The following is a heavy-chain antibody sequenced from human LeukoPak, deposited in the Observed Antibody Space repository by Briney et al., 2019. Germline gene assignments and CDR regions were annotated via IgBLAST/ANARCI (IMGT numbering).Heavy chain of an antibody. J-gene: IGHJ4*03. CDR1: GGSFSRYY. V-gene: IGHV4-34*01. CDR2: IDHRGDT. D-gene: IGHD5-24*01. Sequence: PSETLSLTCAIYGGSFSRYYWSWIRQSPGKGLEWIAEIDHRGDTNYNPSVKSRVTISVDTSKNQFSLRVRSLSAADTAVYYCARGATISETGYFDFWGQGTPVTVSS. CDR3: ARGATISETGYFDF.